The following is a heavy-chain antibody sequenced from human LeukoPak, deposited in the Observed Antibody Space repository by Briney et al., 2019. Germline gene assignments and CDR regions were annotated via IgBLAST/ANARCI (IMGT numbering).Heavy chain of an antibody. V-gene: IGHV5-51*01. Sequence: GEPLKSSGKGFGYGFTSYGIGGVGQMPGKGLGGLGIIYPGDSDTRYSPSFQGQVTISADKSISTAYLQWSSLKASDTAMYYCATRPYYDSSGYDYWGQGTLVTVSS. CDR1: GYGFTSYG. D-gene: IGHD3-22*01. CDR2: IYPGDSDT. CDR3: ATRPYYDSSGYDY. J-gene: IGHJ4*02.